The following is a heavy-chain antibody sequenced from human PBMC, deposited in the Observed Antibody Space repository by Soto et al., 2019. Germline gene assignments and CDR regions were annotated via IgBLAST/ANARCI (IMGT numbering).Heavy chain of an antibody. CDR2: INHSGST. CDR3: ARLIRLMVRGDITASYGMDV. D-gene: IGHD3-10*01. Sequence: QVQLQQWGAGLLKPSETLSLTCAVYGGSFSGYYWSWIRQPPGKGLEWIGEINHSGSTHYNPSLRSRFTISVDTSKSQFSLNLSSVPAADTAVYYCARLIRLMVRGDITASYGMDVWGQGTTVTVSS. V-gene: IGHV4-34*01. CDR1: GGSFSGYY. J-gene: IGHJ6*02.